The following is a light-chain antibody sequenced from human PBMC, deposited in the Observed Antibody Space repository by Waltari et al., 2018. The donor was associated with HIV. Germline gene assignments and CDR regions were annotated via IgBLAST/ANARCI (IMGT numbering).Light chain of an antibody. CDR2: WAS. Sequence: DIVMTQSPDSLAVSLGERATINCRSSQSVLYNYNNKDYLAWYQQKPGQPPKLLIYWASTRDSGVPDRFGGSGSGTDVTLNISSLQAEDVAVYYCQQYYSTITFGQGTRLEIK. V-gene: IGKV4-1*01. CDR1: QSVLYNYNNKDY. CDR3: QQYYSTIT. J-gene: IGKJ5*01.